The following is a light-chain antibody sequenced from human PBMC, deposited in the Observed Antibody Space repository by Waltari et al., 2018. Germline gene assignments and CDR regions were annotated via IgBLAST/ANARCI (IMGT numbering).Light chain of an antibody. Sequence: QSALPQPRSVSGSPGQSVPLPCTGSSNDVGSYRNFSWFQQYPGKAPKLIIHDVTTRPSGVPDRFSGSKSDNTAYLTISGLQAGDEADYYCCSYAGSHTWVFGGGTTLTVL. CDR3: CSYAGSHTWV. J-gene: IGLJ3*02. CDR1: SNDVGSYRN. CDR2: DVT. V-gene: IGLV2-11*01.